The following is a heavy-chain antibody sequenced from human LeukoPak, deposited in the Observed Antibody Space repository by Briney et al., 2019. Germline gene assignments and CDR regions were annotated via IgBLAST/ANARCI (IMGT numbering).Heavy chain of an antibody. CDR1: GYTFTSYY. CDR3: ARARRDNGWFDP. D-gene: IGHD1-14*01. V-gene: IGHV1-46*01. Sequence: GAPVKVSCKASGYTFTSYYMHWVRQAPGQGLEWMGIINPSGGSTSYAQKFQGRVTMTRDMSTSTVYMELSSLRSEDTAVYYCARARRDNGWFDPWGQGTLVTVSS. CDR2: INPSGGST. J-gene: IGHJ5*02.